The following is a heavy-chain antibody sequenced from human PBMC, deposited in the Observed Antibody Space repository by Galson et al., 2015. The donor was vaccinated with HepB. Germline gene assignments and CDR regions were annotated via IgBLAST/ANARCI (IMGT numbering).Heavy chain of an antibody. CDR1: GYSFTSYW. Sequence: QSGAEVKKPGESLRISCKGSGYSFTSYWISWVRQMPGKGLEWMGRIDPSDSYTNYSPSFQGHVTISADKSISTAYLQWSSLKASDTAMYYCAREARNSSGWYWYFDLWGRGTLVTVSS. D-gene: IGHD6-19*01. CDR3: AREARNSSGWYWYFDL. J-gene: IGHJ2*01. CDR2: IDPSDSYT. V-gene: IGHV5-10-1*01.